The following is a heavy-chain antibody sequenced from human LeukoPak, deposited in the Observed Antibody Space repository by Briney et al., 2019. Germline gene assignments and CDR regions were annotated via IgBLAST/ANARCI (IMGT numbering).Heavy chain of an antibody. CDR1: GGSISSYY. V-gene: IGHV4-59*08. Sequence: SETLSLTCTVSGGSISSYYWSWIRQPPGKGLEGCGYLYYGGNTHYNPPLESRVTISVDASKKQFSLKLTSVTAADTAVYYCARGGYCTGARCFFGYWGQGTLVTVSS. CDR2: LYYGGNT. CDR3: ARGGYCTGARCFFGY. D-gene: IGHD2-15*01. J-gene: IGHJ4*02.